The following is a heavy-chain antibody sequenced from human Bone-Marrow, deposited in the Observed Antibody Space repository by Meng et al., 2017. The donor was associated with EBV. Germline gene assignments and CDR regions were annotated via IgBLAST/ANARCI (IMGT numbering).Heavy chain of an antibody. CDR1: GGTFSRDA. D-gene: IGHD3-10*01. CDR3: ASESGRGFTPDY. V-gene: IGHV1-69*01. Sequence: QAQLVQSGAWVKKPGSSVKGSCKASGGTFSRDAITWVRQAPGQGLEWMGGLIPKSGVPYFARKFQGRLTITADESTSTHYMDLTSLRSDDTAVYYCASESGRGFTPDYWGRGTLVTVSS. J-gene: IGHJ4*02. CDR2: LIPKSGVP.